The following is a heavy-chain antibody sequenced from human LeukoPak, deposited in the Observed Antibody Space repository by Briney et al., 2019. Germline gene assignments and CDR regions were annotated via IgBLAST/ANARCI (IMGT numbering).Heavy chain of an antibody. V-gene: IGHV1-69*04. CDR3: ARDRASRSYYYYGMDV. J-gene: IGHJ6*02. CDR2: IIPILGIA. D-gene: IGHD1-26*01. Sequence: ASVTVSCKASGGTFSSYAISWVRQAPGQGLEWMGRIIPILGIANYAQKFQGRVTITADKSTSTAYMELSSLRSEDTAVYYCARDRASRSYYYYGMDVWGQGTTVTVSS. CDR1: GGTFSSYA.